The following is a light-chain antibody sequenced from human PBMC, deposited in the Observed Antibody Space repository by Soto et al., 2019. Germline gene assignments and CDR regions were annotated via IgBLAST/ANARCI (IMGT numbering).Light chain of an antibody. CDR1: QGVSNF. V-gene: IGKV1-9*01. CDR3: QQLNSDPFA. J-gene: IGKJ3*01. Sequence: DIQLTQSPSFLSASVGDRVTITCRASQGVSNFLAWYQQKPGKAPKLLIYGATTVQSGVPSRFSGSGSGTELTLTISSLRPEDFATYFCQQLNSDPFAFGPGRKVDLK. CDR2: GAT.